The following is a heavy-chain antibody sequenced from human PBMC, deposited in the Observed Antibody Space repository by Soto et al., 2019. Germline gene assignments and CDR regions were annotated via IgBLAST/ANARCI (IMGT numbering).Heavy chain of an antibody. CDR2: IAFDGRNK. CDR1: GFMFSSYG. J-gene: IGHJ4*02. V-gene: IGHV3-30*18. Sequence: GGSLRLSCAASGFMFSSYGMHWVRQAPGNGLEWVAVIAFDGRNKYYADSVKGRFTISRDNSKNTLYLQMNSLRAEDTAVYYCAKPLCGSYLGSSFDYWGQGTLVTVSS. CDR3: AKPLCGSYLGSSFDY. D-gene: IGHD1-26*01.